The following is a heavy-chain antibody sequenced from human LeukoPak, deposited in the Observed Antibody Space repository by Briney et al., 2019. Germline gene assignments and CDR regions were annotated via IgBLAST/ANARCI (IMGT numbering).Heavy chain of an antibody. Sequence: QAGGSLRLSCAASGFPFSGYWMTWVRQAPGKGLEWVANIKQDGSEKYYVDSVKGRFTISRDNAKNSLYLQMNSLRAEDTAVYYCARVNNTVVTPPYFDYWGQGTLVTVSS. V-gene: IGHV3-7*01. J-gene: IGHJ4*02. CDR1: GFPFSGYW. CDR2: IKQDGSEK. D-gene: IGHD4-23*01. CDR3: ARVNNTVVTPPYFDY.